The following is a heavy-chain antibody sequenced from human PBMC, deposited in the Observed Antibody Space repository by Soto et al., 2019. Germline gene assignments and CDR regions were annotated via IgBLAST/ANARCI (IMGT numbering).Heavy chain of an antibody. CDR3: ARATGGYDSYAFDI. V-gene: IGHV1-8*01. J-gene: IGHJ3*02. CDR1: GYTFTSYD. Sequence: QVQLVQSGAEVKKPGASVKVSCKASGYTFTSYDINWVRQATGQGLEWMGWMNPNSGNTGYAQKYQGRVTMTTNTSISTAYMELSSLRSEDTAVYYCARATGGYDSYAFDIWGQGTMVTVSS. CDR2: MNPNSGNT. D-gene: IGHD2-2*01.